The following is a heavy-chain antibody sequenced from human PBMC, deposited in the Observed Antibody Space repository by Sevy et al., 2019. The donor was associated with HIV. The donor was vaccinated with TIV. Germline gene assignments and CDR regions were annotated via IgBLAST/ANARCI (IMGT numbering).Heavy chain of an antibody. CDR3: ATDQGDCSSTSCRDY. J-gene: IGHJ4*02. Sequence: ASVKVSCKVSGYTLTELSMHWVRQAPGKGLEWMGGFDPEDGETIYAQKFQGRVTMTEDTSTDTAYMELSSLRSEDTAVYYCATDQGDCSSTSCRDYWGQGTLVTVSS. D-gene: IGHD2-2*01. CDR2: FDPEDGET. CDR1: GYTLTELS. V-gene: IGHV1-24*01.